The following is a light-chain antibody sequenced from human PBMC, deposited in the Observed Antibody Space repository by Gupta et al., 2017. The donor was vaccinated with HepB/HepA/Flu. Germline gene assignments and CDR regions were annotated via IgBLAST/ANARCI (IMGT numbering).Light chain of an antibody. CDR3: QQRTNWPPWT. Sequence: EIVLTQSPATLSLSPGERATLSCRASQSVSRYLAWYQQKPGQVPRLLIYDASNRATGIPARFSGSGFGTDFTLTISSREPEDFAVYFCQQRTNWPPWTFGQGTKVEIK. CDR2: DAS. V-gene: IGKV3-11*01. CDR1: QSVSRY. J-gene: IGKJ1*01.